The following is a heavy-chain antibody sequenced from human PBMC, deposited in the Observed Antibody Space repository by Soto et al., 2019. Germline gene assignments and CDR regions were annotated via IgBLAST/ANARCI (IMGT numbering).Heavy chain of an antibody. D-gene: IGHD2-21*02. CDR1: GYDFSSYA. Sequence: QVQLVQSGAEEKQAGASVRVSCKTSGYDFSSYAMHWVRQAPGQRLEWMGWINIGSGRTEYSQNLQERITITRDTSASTVYVALSSLKSEDTSVYFCVRDGGDCGYRLTYYYYMGLDVWGQGTTVTVSS. V-gene: IGHV1-3*05. J-gene: IGHJ6*02. CDR3: VRDGGDCGYRLTYYYYMGLDV. CDR2: INIGSGRT.